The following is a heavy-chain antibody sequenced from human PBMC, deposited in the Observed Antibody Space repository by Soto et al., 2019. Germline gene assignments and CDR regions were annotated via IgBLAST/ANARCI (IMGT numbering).Heavy chain of an antibody. J-gene: IGHJ6*02. Sequence: ASVKVSCKASGYTFTSYYMHWVRQAPGQGLEWMGIINPSGGSTSYAQKFQGRVTMTRDTSTSTVYMELSSLRSEDTAVYYCASRHYGGNSRYYGMDVWGQGTTVTVSS. D-gene: IGHD4-17*01. CDR2: INPSGGST. CDR1: GYTFTSYY. CDR3: ASRHYGGNSRYYGMDV. V-gene: IGHV1-46*01.